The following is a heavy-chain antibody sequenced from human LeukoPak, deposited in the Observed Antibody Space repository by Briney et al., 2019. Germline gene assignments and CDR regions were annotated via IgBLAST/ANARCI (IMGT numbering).Heavy chain of an antibody. D-gene: IGHD3-10*01. V-gene: IGHV3-7*01. CDR2: IKQDGSEK. CDR1: GFTFSSYW. J-gene: IGHJ4*02. CDR3: ARAPHPNYYGSGSSYYFDY. Sequence: GGSLRLSCAASGFTFSSYWMSWVRQAPGKGLEWVANIKQDGSEKYYVDPVKGRFTISRDNAKNSLYLQMNSLRAEDTAVYYCARAPHPNYYGSGSSYYFDYWGQGTLVTVSS.